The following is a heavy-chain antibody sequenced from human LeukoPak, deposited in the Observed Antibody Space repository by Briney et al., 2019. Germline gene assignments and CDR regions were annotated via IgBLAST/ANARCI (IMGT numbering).Heavy chain of an antibody. D-gene: IGHD4-17*01. CDR1: EFTFSSYT. Sequence: GGSLRLSCAASEFTFSSYTMRWVRQAPGKGLEWLAVISYDGTYIYYSDSVKGRFTISRDNSKNTLYLQMNNPTIDDTALYYCARGAAVTALFDYWGQGTLVTVSS. V-gene: IGHV3-30*14. CDR2: ISYDGTYI. CDR3: ARGAAVTALFDY. J-gene: IGHJ4*02.